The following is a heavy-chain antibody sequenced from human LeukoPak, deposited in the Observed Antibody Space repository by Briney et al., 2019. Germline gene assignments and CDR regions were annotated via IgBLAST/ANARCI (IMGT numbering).Heavy chain of an antibody. J-gene: IGHJ4*02. D-gene: IGHD6-13*01. CDR3: AIIPRAAAGPSARSPFHY. V-gene: IGHV3-7*01. CDR2: IKQDGSDK. CDR1: GFTVSSNY. Sequence: PGGSLRLSCVASGFTVSSNYMSWVRQTPGKGLEWVANIKQDGSDKYYVDSVKGRFTISRDNAKNSLYLQMNSLRAEDTAVYYCAIIPRAAAGPSARSPFHYWGQGTLVTVSS.